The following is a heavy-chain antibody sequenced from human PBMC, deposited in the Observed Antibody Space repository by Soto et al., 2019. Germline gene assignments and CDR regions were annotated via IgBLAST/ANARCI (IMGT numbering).Heavy chain of an antibody. CDR1: GFTFSSYA. V-gene: IGHV3-23*01. D-gene: IGHD3-3*01. CDR2: ISGSGGST. J-gene: IGHJ4*02. Sequence: GGSLRLSCAASGFTFSSYAMSWVRQAPGKGLEWVSAISGSGGSTYYADSVKGRFTISRDNSKNTLYLQMNRLRAEDTVVYYCAKPYDFWSGYYPELDYGGQGTRGTVAS. CDR3: AKPYDFWSGYYPELDY.